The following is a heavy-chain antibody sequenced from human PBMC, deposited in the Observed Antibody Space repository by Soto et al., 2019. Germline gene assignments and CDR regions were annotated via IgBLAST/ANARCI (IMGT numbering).Heavy chain of an antibody. CDR1: GFTFSTYA. J-gene: IGHJ4*02. V-gene: IGHV3-23*01. CDR3: ARHGYNYGGGYFDY. D-gene: IGHD5-18*01. Sequence: PGGSLRLSCAASGFTFSTYAMAWVRQAPGKGLEWVSGVSASGLNTDYADPVKGRFYISRDNSKNTVSLHMNSLRAEDTAVYYCARHGYNYGGGYFDYWGQGTLVTVSS. CDR2: VSASGLNT.